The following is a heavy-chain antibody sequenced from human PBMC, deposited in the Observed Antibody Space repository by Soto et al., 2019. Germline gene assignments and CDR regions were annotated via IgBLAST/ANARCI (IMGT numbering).Heavy chain of an antibody. Sequence: QVQLQESGPGLAKPSETLSLTCTVSGDSISSFYWSWIRQPPGKGLEWIGYTRSTNYNPSLKSRVTISVDTSLNQVSLRLTSVTAADTAVYYCARRGGGFDNWFDPWGQGTLVTVSS. J-gene: IGHJ5*02. CDR1: GDSISSFY. CDR2: TRST. V-gene: IGHV4-59*08. CDR3: ARRGGGFDNWFDP.